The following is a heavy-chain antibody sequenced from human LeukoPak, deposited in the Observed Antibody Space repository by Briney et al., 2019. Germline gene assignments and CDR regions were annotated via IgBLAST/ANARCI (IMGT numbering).Heavy chain of an antibody. CDR2: ISSSSSYI. CDR3: AKDLFFNVAADY. V-gene: IGHV3-21*01. D-gene: IGHD2-15*01. J-gene: IGHJ4*02. Sequence: NPGGSLRLSCAASGFTFSSYSMNWVRQAPGKGLEWVSSISSSSSYIYYADSVKGRFTISRDNAKNSLYLQMNSLRAEDTAVYYCAKDLFFNVAADYWGQGTLVTVSS. CDR1: GFTFSSYS.